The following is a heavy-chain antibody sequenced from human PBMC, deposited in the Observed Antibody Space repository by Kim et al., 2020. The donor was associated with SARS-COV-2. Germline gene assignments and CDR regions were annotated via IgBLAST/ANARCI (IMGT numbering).Heavy chain of an antibody. CDR2: IRSKAYGGTT. J-gene: IGHJ6*02. CDR3: TREPSAADYYYYGMDV. D-gene: IGHD6-13*01. CDR1: GFTFGDYA. V-gene: IGHV3-49*03. Sequence: GGSLRLSCTASGFTFGDYAMSWFRQAPGKGLEWVGFIRSKAYGGTTEYAASVKGRFTISRDDSKSIAYLQMNSLKTEDTAVYYCTREPSAADYYYYGMDVWGQGTTVTVSS.